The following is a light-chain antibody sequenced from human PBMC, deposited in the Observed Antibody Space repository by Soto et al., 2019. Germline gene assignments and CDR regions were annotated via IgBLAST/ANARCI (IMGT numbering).Light chain of an antibody. CDR2: KAS. V-gene: IGKV1-5*03. J-gene: IGKJ1*01. Sequence: DIQMTQSPSTLSASVGDRVTITCRDSQSISSWLAWYQQKPGKAPKILIYKASTLKSGVRSRFSGSGSGTEFTLTISSLQPDDFATYYCQHYNSCSEAFGQGTKVDIK. CDR1: QSISSW. CDR3: QHYNSCSEA.